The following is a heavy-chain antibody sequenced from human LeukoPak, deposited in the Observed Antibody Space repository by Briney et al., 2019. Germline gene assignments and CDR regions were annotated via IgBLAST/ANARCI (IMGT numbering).Heavy chain of an antibody. J-gene: IGHJ6*02. Sequence: GGSLRLSCAASGFALSSHWMTWVRQVPGRGPEWVANVNRDGSETYYLDSVKGRFTISKDNAKDSLYLQMNSLRAEDTALYHCARNNGMDVWGQGTTVIVSS. CDR3: ARNNGMDV. CDR2: VNRDGSET. CDR1: GFALSSHW. V-gene: IGHV3-7*03.